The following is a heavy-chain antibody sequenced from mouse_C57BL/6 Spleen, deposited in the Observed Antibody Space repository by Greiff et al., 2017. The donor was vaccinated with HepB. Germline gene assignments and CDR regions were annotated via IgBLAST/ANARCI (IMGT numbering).Heavy chain of an antibody. CDR2: INSDGGST. CDR1: EYEFPSHD. Sequence: DVKLVESGGGLVQPGESLKLSCESYEYEFPSHDMSWVRKTPEKRLELVAAINSDGGSTYYPDTVERRFIISRDNTKKTLYLQMSSLRSEDTALYYCARSYGSSFAMDYWGQGTSVTVSS. CDR3: ARSYGSSFAMDY. V-gene: IGHV5-2*01. D-gene: IGHD1-1*01. J-gene: IGHJ4*01.